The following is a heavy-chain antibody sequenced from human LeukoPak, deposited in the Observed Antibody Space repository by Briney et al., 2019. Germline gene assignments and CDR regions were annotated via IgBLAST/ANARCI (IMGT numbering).Heavy chain of an antibody. CDR1: GFTFSSYG. Sequence: PGRSLRLSCAASGFTFSSYGMHWVRQAPGKGLEWVAVIWYDGSNKYYADSVKGRFTISRDNSKNTLYLQMNSLRAEDTVVYYCARDREDGDTTVVDYWGQGTLVTVSS. D-gene: IGHD4-17*01. J-gene: IGHJ4*02. CDR3: ARDREDGDTTVVDY. V-gene: IGHV3-33*01. CDR2: IWYDGSNK.